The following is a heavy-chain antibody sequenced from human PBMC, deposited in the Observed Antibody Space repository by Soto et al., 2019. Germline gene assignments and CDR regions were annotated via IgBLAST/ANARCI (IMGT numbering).Heavy chain of an antibody. J-gene: IGHJ5*02. CDR3: GTIGGAYGSNNWFDP. D-gene: IGHD3-16*01. CDR2: IYHSGST. V-gene: IGHV4-59*03. CDR1: GGSISSYY. Sequence: SETLSLTCTVSGGSISSYYWGWIRQSPGKGLEWIGHIYHSGSTKYNSSLKSRVVISIDASRNQFSLRLTSVTAADTAIYYCGTIGGAYGSNNWFDPWGQGALVTVSS.